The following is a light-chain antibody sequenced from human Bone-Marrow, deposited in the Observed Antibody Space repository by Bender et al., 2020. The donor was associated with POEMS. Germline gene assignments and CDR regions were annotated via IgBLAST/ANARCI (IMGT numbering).Light chain of an antibody. CDR3: QSADSSGTYVV. Sequence: AARITCSADALPYQHAYWYQQKPGQAPLLVIYQDTERPSGIPERFSGSTSGTTVTLTITGVQAEDEADYYCQSADSSGTYVVFGGGTKLTVL. CDR2: QDT. J-gene: IGLJ2*01. CDR1: ALPYQH. V-gene: IGLV3-25*03.